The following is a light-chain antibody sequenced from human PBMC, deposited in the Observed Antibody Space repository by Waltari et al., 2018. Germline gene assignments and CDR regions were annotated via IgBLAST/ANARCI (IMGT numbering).Light chain of an antibody. CDR3: SSYTSSSTLV. CDR1: SSDVGGYNY. V-gene: IGLV2-14*01. Sequence: QSALTQPASVSGSPGQSITISCTGTSSDVGGYNYVWYQQHPGKAPKLMIYDVSKRPSGVSNRFSGSKSGNTASLTISGLQAEDEADYYCSSYTSSSTLVFGGGTKLTVL. J-gene: IGLJ2*01. CDR2: DVS.